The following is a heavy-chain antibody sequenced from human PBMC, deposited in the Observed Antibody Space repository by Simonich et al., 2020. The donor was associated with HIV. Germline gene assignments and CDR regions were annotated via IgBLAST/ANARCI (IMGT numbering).Heavy chain of an antibody. CDR3: AGLGLSVPDQYFQH. D-gene: IGHD5-18*01. CDR2: LYPGNSDP. V-gene: IGHV5-51*01. CDR1: GYSFTSYW. Sequence: EVQLVQSGAEVKKPGESLKISCKGSGYSFTSYWNGWVRQMSRKGLEWIGILYPGNSDPRSSPSVQGQVTISADKSIRTASLQLSSLRASDTAMYYCAGLGLSVPDQYFQHWGQGTLVTVSS. J-gene: IGHJ1*01.